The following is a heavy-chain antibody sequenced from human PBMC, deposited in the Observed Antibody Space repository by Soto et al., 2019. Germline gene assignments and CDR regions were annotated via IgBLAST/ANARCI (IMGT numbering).Heavy chain of an antibody. D-gene: IGHD1-26*01. V-gene: IGHV3-48*02. CDR3: ACHLEWAFDS. Sequence: GGSLRLSCAASGFTFSTFSMNWVRQAPWKGLEWLSYIGGSGVSISYADSVKGRFTISRDNGKNTLYLQMSSLRDEETAVYYCACHLEWAFDSWGQGALVTFSS. CDR1: GFTFSTFS. CDR2: IGGSGVSI. J-gene: IGHJ4*02.